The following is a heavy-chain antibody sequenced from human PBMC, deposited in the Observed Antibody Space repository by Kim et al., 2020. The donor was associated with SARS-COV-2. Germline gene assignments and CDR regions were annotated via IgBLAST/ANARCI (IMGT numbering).Heavy chain of an antibody. V-gene: IGHV3-30*01. Sequence: RFTISRDNSKNTLYLQMNSLRAEDTAVYYCARERIRYYDSSGPYRGAFDIWGQGTMVTVSS. CDR3: ARERIRYYDSSGPYRGAFDI. J-gene: IGHJ3*02. D-gene: IGHD3-22*01.